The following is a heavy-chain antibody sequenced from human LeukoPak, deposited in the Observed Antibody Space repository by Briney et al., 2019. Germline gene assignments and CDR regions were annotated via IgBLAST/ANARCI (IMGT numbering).Heavy chain of an antibody. Sequence: SETLSLTCAVYGGSFSGYYWSWIRQPPEKGLEWIGEINHSGSTNYNPSLKSRVTISVDTSKNQFSLKLSSVTAADTAVYYCARGDPYYYYGMDVWGQGTTVTVSS. CDR3: ARGDPYYYYGMDV. CDR1: GGSFSGYY. V-gene: IGHV4-34*01. J-gene: IGHJ6*02. CDR2: INHSGST.